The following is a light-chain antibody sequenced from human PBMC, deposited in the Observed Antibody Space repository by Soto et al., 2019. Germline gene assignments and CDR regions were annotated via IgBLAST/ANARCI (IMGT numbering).Light chain of an antibody. Sequence: QPASVSGSPGQSITFSCTGTRSDVGIYNLVSWYQQLPGKAPKLMIYEDNKRPSGVSDRFSGSKSGNTASLTISGLQAEDEADYYCCSYAGINTFFVFGTGTKVTVL. CDR2: EDN. V-gene: IGLV2-23*01. CDR1: RSDVGIYNL. J-gene: IGLJ1*01. CDR3: CSYAGINTFFV.